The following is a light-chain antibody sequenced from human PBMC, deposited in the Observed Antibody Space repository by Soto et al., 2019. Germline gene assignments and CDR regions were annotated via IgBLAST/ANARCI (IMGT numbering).Light chain of an antibody. V-gene: IGLV2-14*03. J-gene: IGLJ2*01. CDR2: DVS. CDR1: SSDVGTYNY. CDR3: SSCTGSSTSVI. Sequence: QSVLTQPASVSGSPGQSITISCTGTSSDVGTYNYVSWYQQHPGKAPKVMIYDVSNRPSGVSNRFSGSKSGNTASLTISGLQAEDEADYYCSSCTGSSTSVIFGGGNTLTVL.